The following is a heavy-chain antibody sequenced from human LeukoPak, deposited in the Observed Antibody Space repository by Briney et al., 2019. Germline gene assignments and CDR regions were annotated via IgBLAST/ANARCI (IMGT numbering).Heavy chain of an antibody. CDR2: IRYDGSNK. V-gene: IGHV3-30*02. CDR1: GFTFSSYG. J-gene: IGHJ4*02. CDR3: ATDAGSGSDFDY. D-gene: IGHD6-19*01. Sequence: PGGSLRLSCAASGFTFSSYGMHWVRQAPGKGLEGVAFIRYDGSNKYYADSVKGRFTISRDNSKNTLYLQMNSLRAEDTAVYYCATDAGSGSDFDYWGQGTLVTVSS.